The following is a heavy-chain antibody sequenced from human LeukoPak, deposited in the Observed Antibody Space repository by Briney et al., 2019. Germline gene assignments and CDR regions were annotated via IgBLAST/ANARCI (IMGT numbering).Heavy chain of an antibody. CDR2: IYYSGST. D-gene: IGHD1-26*01. V-gene: IGHV4-59*08. J-gene: IGHJ4*02. CDR1: GGSISTYY. CDR3: ARQVTVGATISY. Sequence: SETLSLTCTVSGGSISTYYWSWIRQPPGKGLEYIGYIYYSGSTNYNPSLKSRVTISVDTSKNQFSLKLSSVTAADTAVYYCARQVTVGATISYWGQGTLVTVSS.